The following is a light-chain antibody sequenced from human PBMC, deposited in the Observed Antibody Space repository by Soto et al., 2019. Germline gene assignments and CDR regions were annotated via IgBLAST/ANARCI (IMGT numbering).Light chain of an antibody. Sequence: EIVMTQSPATLSVSPGDRVTLSCRASQNIDNNLAWYQQRPGQPPRLLIYGASTRANGIPARFSGSGSGTEFTLTISSLQSEDFAVYCCQQYNNWPPLTFGGGTKVEIE. J-gene: IGKJ4*01. CDR1: QNIDNN. V-gene: IGKV3D-15*01. CDR3: QQYNNWPPLT. CDR2: GAS.